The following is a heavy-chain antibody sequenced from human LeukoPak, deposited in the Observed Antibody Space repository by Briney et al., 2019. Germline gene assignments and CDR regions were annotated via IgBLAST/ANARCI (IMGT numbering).Heavy chain of an antibody. D-gene: IGHD3-10*01. J-gene: IGHJ4*02. CDR2: INSDGSST. CDR1: GLTFSSYC. CDR3: VRAGRAFDF. V-gene: IGHV3-74*03. Sequence: GGSLRLSCAPAGLTFSSYCMHWVSQAPGKGLVWVSSINSDGSSTTYADSVKGRFTISRDNAKNTLFRQMNSLRAEDTAVYYCVRAGRAFDFWGQETLVTVSS.